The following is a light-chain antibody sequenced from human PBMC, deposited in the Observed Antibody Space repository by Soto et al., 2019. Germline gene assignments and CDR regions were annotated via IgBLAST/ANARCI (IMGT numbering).Light chain of an antibody. V-gene: IGKV1-8*01. Sequence: AIRMTQSPSSISASTGDRVTITCRASQGISRYLAWYQQKPGKAPKLLIYAASTLQSGVPSRFSGSGSGTDFTLTISCLQSEDFATYYCQQYYSYPPTFGQGTKVEIK. CDR3: QQYYSYPPT. J-gene: IGKJ1*01. CDR1: QGISRY. CDR2: AAS.